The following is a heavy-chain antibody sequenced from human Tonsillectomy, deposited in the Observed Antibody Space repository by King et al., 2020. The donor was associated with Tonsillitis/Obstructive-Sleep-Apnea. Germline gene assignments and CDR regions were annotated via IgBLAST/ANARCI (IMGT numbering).Heavy chain of an antibody. J-gene: IGHJ4*02. CDR3: AREGDILTGPNAGFDY. Sequence: LQESGPGLVKPSQTLSLTCTVSGGSISSGGYYWSWLRQHPGKGLEWIGYIYYSGSTYYKTSLKSRVTISVDTSKNQFSLKLSSVTAADTAVYYCAREGDILTGPNAGFDYWGQGTLVTVSS. D-gene: IGHD3-9*01. V-gene: IGHV4-31*03. CDR1: GGSISSGGYY. CDR2: IYYSGST.